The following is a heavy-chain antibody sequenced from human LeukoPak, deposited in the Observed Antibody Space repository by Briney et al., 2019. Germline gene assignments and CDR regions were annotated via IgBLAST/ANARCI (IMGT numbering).Heavy chain of an antibody. Sequence: SSEPLSLTCTVSGGSVSSSSYHWGWIRQPPGKGLEWIGSVFYSGSTYYNPSLKSRVTISVDTSKNQFSLKLSSVTAADTAVYYCARSVADDVYYYYYMDVWGKGTTVTISS. V-gene: IGHV4-39*01. CDR1: GGSVSSSSYH. CDR3: ARSVADDVYYYYYMDV. J-gene: IGHJ6*03. D-gene: IGHD6-19*01. CDR2: VFYSGST.